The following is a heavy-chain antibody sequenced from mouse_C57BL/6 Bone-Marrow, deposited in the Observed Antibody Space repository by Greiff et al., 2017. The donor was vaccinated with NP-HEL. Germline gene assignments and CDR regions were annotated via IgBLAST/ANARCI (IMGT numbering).Heavy chain of an antibody. Sequence: VKLMESGAELVKPGASVKISCKASGYAFSSYWMNWVKQRPGKGLEWIGQIYPGDGDTNYNGKFKGKATLTADKSSSTAYMQLSSLTSEDSAVYFCARPTAQATDYWGQGTTLTVSS. D-gene: IGHD3-2*02. CDR3: ARPTAQATDY. CDR2: IYPGDGDT. CDR1: GYAFSSYW. J-gene: IGHJ2*01. V-gene: IGHV1-80*01.